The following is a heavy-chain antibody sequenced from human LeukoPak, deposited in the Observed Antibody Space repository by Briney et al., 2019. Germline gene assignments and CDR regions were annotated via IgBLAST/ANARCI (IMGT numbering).Heavy chain of an antibody. Sequence: GGSLRLSCAASGFTFSNSAMNWVRQAPGKGLEWVSSISSSSSYIYYADPVKGRFTISRDNAKNSLYLQMNSLRAEDTAVYYCARDYDYGSGSYYPGTLNFDYWGQGTLVTVSS. CDR3: ARDYDYGSGSYYPGTLNFDY. D-gene: IGHD3-10*01. CDR2: ISSSSSYI. J-gene: IGHJ4*02. V-gene: IGHV3-21*01. CDR1: GFTFSNSA.